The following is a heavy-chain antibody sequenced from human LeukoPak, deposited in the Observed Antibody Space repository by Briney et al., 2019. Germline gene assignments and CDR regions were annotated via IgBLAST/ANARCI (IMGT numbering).Heavy chain of an antibody. Sequence: ASVKVSCKASGGTFSSYAISWVRQAPGQGLEWMGGIIPIFGTANYAQKFQGRVTITADESTSTAYMELSSLRSEDTAVYYCARGYDILTSEGSFDYWGQGTLVTVSS. CDR2: IIPIFGTA. D-gene: IGHD3-9*01. J-gene: IGHJ4*02. CDR3: ARGYDILTSEGSFDY. V-gene: IGHV1-69*13. CDR1: GGTFSSYA.